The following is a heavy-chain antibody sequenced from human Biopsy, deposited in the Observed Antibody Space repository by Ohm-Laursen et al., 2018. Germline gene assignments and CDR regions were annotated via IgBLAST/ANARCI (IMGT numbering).Heavy chain of an antibody. CDR2: IYNSETT. CDR3: ARHPTGFWFDP. J-gene: IGHJ5*02. Sequence: TLSLTCSVSGGSIISYYWAWLRQPPGKGLEWIGSIYNSETTLYNPSLKSRVAISVDTSTNQFSLKVSSVTAADTALYYCARHPTGFWFDPWGHGTLVTASS. V-gene: IGHV4-39*01. CDR1: GGSIISYY.